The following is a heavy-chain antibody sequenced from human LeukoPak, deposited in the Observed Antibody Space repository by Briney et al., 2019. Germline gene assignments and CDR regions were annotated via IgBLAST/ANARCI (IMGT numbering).Heavy chain of an antibody. CDR3: ASPQPLPNSSSSPRLFAFDI. CDR2: VYHSGTT. V-gene: IGHV4-59*08. D-gene: IGHD6-13*01. J-gene: IGHJ3*02. CDR1: GTSMTSDY. Sequence: PSETLSLTCTVSGTSMTSDYWSWIRQPPGKGLEWIGYVYHSGTTHYSPSLESRVTISMDTSKNQFSLKLSSVTAADTAVYYCASPQPLPNSSSSPRLFAFDIWGQGTMVTVSS.